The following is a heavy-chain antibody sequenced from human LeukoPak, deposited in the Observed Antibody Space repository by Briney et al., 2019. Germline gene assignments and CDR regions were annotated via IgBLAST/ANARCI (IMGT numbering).Heavy chain of an antibody. CDR2: IYYSGST. CDR3: ARQDPVGDAFDI. Sequence: SETLSLTCTVSGGSISSSSYYWGWIRQPPGKGLEWIGSIYYSGSTYYNPSLKSRVTISVDTSKNQFSLKLSSVNAADTAVYYCARQDPVGDAFDIWGQGTMVTVSS. D-gene: IGHD1-26*01. CDR1: GGSISSSSYY. V-gene: IGHV4-39*01. J-gene: IGHJ3*02.